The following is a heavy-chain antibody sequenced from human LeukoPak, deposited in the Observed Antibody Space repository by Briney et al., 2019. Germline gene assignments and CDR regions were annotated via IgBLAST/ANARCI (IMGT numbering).Heavy chain of an antibody. CDR2: ISGSGGST. V-gene: IGHV3-23*01. CDR3: AKEPWGSSSWLTFQH. Sequence: GGSLRLSCAASGFTVSSNYMSWVRQAPGKGLEWVSAISGSGGSTYYADSVKGRFTISRDNSKNTLYLQMNSLRAEDTAAYYCAKEPWGSSSWLTFQHWGQGTLVTVSS. CDR1: GFTVSSNY. D-gene: IGHD6-13*01. J-gene: IGHJ1*01.